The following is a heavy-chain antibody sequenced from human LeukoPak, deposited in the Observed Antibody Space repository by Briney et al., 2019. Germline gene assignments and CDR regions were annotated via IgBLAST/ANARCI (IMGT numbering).Heavy chain of an antibody. CDR1: GGSFSGYY. J-gene: IGHJ4*02. CDR2: INHSGST. CDR3: ARRDDSSGYHKIFDY. D-gene: IGHD3-22*01. V-gene: IGHV4-34*01. Sequence: SETLSLTCAVYGGSFSGYYWSWIRQPPGKGLEWIGEINHSGSTNYNPSLKSRVTISVDTSKNQFYLKLCSLTAADTAVYYCARRDDSSGYHKIFDYWGPGTPVTVSS.